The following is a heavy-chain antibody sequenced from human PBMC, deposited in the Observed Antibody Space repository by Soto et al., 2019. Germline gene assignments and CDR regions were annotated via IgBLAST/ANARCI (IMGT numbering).Heavy chain of an antibody. D-gene: IGHD2-8*01. J-gene: IGHJ2*01. V-gene: IGHV3-23*01. Sequence: GGSLRLSCAASGFTFSSYAMTWVRQAPGKGLEWVSAITGSGGNTNHLDSVKGRFTISRDNSRNTLYLQMNSLRAVDTAVYYCAKVVFYYKSFDHWYLDLRARGTPVTVSS. CDR3: AKVVFYYKSFDHWYLDL. CDR1: GFTFSSYA. CDR2: ITGSGGNT.